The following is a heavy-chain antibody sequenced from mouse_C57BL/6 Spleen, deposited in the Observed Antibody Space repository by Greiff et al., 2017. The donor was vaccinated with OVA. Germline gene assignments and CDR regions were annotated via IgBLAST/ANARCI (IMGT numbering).Heavy chain of an antibody. CDR3: AKGGLTFSAWFAY. V-gene: IGHV1-82*01. Sequence: QVQLQQSGPELVKPGASVKISCKASGYAFSSSWMNWVKQRPGQGLEWIGRIYPGDGDTNYNGKFKGKATLTADKSSSTAYMQLSSLTSEDSAVYFCAKGGLTFSAWFAYWGQGTLVTVSA. CDR1: GYAFSSSW. CDR2: IYPGDGDT. J-gene: IGHJ3*01. D-gene: IGHD3-1*01.